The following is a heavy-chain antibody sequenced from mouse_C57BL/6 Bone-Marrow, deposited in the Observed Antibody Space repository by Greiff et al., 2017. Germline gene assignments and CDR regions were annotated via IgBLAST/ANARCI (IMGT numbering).Heavy chain of an antibody. CDR3: ARTYYSNYWYFDV. J-gene: IGHJ1*03. CDR2: LYPGSGST. CDR1: GYTFTSYW. V-gene: IGHV1-55*01. D-gene: IGHD2-5*01. Sequence: VQLQQPGAELVKPGASVKMSCKASGYTFTSYWITWVKQRPGQGLEWIGDLYPGSGSTNYNEKFKSKATLTVDTSSSTAYMQLSSLTSEDSAVYYCARTYYSNYWYFDVWGTGTTVTVSS.